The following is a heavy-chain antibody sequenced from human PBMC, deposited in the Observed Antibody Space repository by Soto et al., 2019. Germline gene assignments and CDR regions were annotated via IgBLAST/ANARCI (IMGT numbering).Heavy chain of an antibody. CDR1: GFSVSARGVG. CDR2: IYWNDDK. V-gene: IGHV2-5*01. CDR3: AHSPWWAAPDY. Sequence: SGPTLVNPTQTLTLTCALSGFSVSARGVGVGWIRQPPGKALEWLAIIYWNDDKLYRPSLQSRLTITKDTSKNQVVLTMTNMDPVDTATYYCAHSPWWAAPDYWGQGTPVTVSS. J-gene: IGHJ4*02. D-gene: IGHD6-6*01.